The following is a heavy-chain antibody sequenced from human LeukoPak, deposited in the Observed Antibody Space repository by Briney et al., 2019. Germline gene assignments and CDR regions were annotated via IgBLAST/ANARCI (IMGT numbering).Heavy chain of an antibody. CDR1: GYTFTGYY. D-gene: IGHD3-22*01. Sequence: ASVKVSCKASGYTFTGYYMRWVRQAPGQGLEWMGWINPNSGGTNYAQKFQGRVTMTRDTSISTAYMELSRLRSDDTAVYYCATTLRYYYDSSGYYLPDYWGQGTLVTVSS. J-gene: IGHJ4*02. V-gene: IGHV1-2*02. CDR2: INPNSGGT. CDR3: ATTLRYYYDSSGYYLPDY.